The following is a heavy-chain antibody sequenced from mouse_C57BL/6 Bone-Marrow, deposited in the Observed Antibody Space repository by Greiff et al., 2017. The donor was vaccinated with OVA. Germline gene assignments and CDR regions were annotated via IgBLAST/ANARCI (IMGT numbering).Heavy chain of an antibody. CDR1: GYTFTSYG. Sequence: VKVVESGAELARPGASVKLSCKASGYTFTSYGISWVKQRTGQGLEWIGEIYPRSGNTYYNEKFKGKATLTADKSSSTAYMELRSLTSEDSAVYFCARKNWDGYWGQGTTLTVSS. CDR2: IYPRSGNT. J-gene: IGHJ2*01. V-gene: IGHV1-81*01. CDR3: ARKNWDGY. D-gene: IGHD4-1*01.